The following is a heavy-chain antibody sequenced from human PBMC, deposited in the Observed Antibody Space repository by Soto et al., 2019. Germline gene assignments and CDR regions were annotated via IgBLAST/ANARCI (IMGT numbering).Heavy chain of an antibody. CDR1: GFTFSSYA. CDR3: GNSDGYGDRGGPGYRDV. CDR2: ISGSGGST. D-gene: IGHD4-17*01. Sequence: EVQLLESGGGLVQPGGSLRLSCAASGFTFSSYAMSWVRQAPGKGLEWVSAISGSGGSTYYADSVKGRFSISRDNSKNTLYLQMNSLRAEDTAVYYCGNSDGYGDRGGPGYRDVWGKGTTVTVSS. J-gene: IGHJ6*03. V-gene: IGHV3-23*01.